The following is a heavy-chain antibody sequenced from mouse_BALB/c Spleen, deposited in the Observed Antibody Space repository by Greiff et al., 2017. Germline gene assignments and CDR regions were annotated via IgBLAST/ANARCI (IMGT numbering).Heavy chain of an antibody. CDR2: ISSGGST. V-gene: IGHV5-6-5*01. J-gene: IGHJ3*01. CDR1: GFTFSSYA. CDR3: ARGSTMITTGNPWFAY. Sequence: EVQRVESGGGLVKPGGSLKLSCAASGFTFSSYAMSWVRQTPEKRLEWVASISSGGSTYYPDSVKGRFTISRDNARNILYLQMSSLRSEDTAMYYCARGSTMITTGNPWFAYWGQGTLVTVSA. D-gene: IGHD2-4*01.